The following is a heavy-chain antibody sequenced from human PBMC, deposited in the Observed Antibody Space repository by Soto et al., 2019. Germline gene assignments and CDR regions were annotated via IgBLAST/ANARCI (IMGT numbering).Heavy chain of an antibody. CDR3: ARDGSRYDFWSGPYYFDY. V-gene: IGHV4-59*01. CDR2: IYYSGST. Sequence: SETLSLTCTVSGGSISTYYWSWIQQPPGKGLEWIGYIYYSGSTNYNPSLKSRVTISVDTSKNQFSLKLSSVSAADTAVYYCARDGSRYDFWSGPYYFDYWGQGTLVTVSS. D-gene: IGHD3-3*01. CDR1: GGSISTYY. J-gene: IGHJ4*02.